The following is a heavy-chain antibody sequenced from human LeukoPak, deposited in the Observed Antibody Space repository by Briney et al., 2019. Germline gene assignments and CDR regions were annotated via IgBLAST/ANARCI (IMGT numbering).Heavy chain of an antibody. CDR1: GVYISSGSYY. J-gene: IGHJ5*02. Sequence: TSETLSLTCTVSGVYISSGSYYWSWIRQPAGKGLEWIGRINTSGSTNYNPSLKSRVTISIDTSKNQFSLKLSSVTAADTAVYYCARGRWTSSNNNWFDPWGQGTLVTVSS. V-gene: IGHV4-61*02. D-gene: IGHD2/OR15-2a*01. CDR2: INTSGST. CDR3: ARGRWTSSNNNWFDP.